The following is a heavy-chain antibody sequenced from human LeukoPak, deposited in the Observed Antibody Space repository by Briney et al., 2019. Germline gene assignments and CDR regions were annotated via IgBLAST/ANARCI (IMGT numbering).Heavy chain of an antibody. CDR2: IRYDGSNK. Sequence: GRSLRLSCAASGFIFSNYGMHWVRQAPGKGLQWVAFIRYDGSNKYYADSVKGRFTISRDSSKNTLYLQMNSLRAEDTAVYYCAKDSPDSSGYYKLDYWGQGTLVTVSS. D-gene: IGHD3-22*01. V-gene: IGHV3-30*02. CDR1: GFIFSNYG. J-gene: IGHJ4*02. CDR3: AKDSPDSSGYYKLDY.